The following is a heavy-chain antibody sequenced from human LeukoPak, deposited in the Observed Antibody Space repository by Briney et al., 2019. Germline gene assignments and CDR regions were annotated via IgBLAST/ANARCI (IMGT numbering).Heavy chain of an antibody. V-gene: IGHV3-33*08. D-gene: IGHD3-10*01. Sequence: GGSLRLSCAASGFTFSSYGIHWVRQAPGKGLEWVAVIWYDGSNKYYADSVKGRFTISRDNSKNTLYLQMNSLRADDTAVYYCARHLHYYGSGNYYYYFYAMDVWGQGTTVTVSS. CDR3: ARHLHYYGSGNYYYYFYAMDV. CDR2: IWYDGSNK. CDR1: GFTFSSYG. J-gene: IGHJ6*02.